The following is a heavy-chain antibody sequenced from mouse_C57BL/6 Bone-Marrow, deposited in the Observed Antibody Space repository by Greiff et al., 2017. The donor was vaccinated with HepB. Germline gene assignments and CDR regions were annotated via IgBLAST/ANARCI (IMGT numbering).Heavy chain of an antibody. CDR1: GYTFTSYG. V-gene: IGHV1-81*01. CDR2: IHPNSGST. Sequence: QVQLQQSGAELARPGASVKLSCKASGYTFTSYGISWVKQRTGQGLEWIGMIHPNSGSTNYNEKFKSKATLTVDKSSSTAYMQLSSLTSEDSAVYYCARGVITTVVRESYFDYWGQGTTLTVSS. J-gene: IGHJ2*01. D-gene: IGHD1-1*01. CDR3: ARGVITTVVRESYFDY.